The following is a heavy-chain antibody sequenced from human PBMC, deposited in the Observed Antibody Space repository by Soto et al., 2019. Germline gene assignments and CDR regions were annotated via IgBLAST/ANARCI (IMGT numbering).Heavy chain of an antibody. J-gene: IGHJ4*02. CDR3: AKDIPTRGDGYNSGDY. CDR1: GFTFSSYA. Sequence: GGSLRLSCAASGFTFSSYAMSWVRQAPGKGLEWVSAISGSGGSTYYADSVKGRFTISRDNSKNTLYLQMNSLRAEDTAVYYCAKDIPTRGDGYNSGDYSGQGTLVTVSS. D-gene: IGHD5-12*01. CDR2: ISGSGGST. V-gene: IGHV3-23*01.